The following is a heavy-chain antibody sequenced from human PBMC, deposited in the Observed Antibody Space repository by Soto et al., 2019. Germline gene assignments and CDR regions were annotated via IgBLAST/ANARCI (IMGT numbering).Heavy chain of an antibody. CDR3: ASDGGDYVFDY. Sequence: QVQLVESGGGLVKPGGSLRLSCAASGFTFSDYYMSWIRQAPGKGLEWVSYISSSSSYTNYADSVKGRFTISRDKAKNSLYLQMNSLRAEDTAVYYCASDGGDYVFDYWGQGNLVTVSS. J-gene: IGHJ4*02. CDR2: ISSSSSYT. V-gene: IGHV3-11*05. D-gene: IGHD4-17*01. CDR1: GFTFSDYY.